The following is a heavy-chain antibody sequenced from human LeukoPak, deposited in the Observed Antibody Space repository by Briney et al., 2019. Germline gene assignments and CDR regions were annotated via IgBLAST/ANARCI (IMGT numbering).Heavy chain of an antibody. Sequence: SETLSLTCTVSGVSISTYYWSWIRQPPGKGLEWIGYIYYSGSTYYNPSLKSRVTISVDRSKNQFSLKLSSVTAADTAVYYCARASRYFDWLGGYFDYWGQGTLVTVSS. D-gene: IGHD3-9*01. CDR1: GVSISTYY. V-gene: IGHV4-59*12. CDR3: ARASRYFDWLGGYFDY. CDR2: IYYSGST. J-gene: IGHJ4*02.